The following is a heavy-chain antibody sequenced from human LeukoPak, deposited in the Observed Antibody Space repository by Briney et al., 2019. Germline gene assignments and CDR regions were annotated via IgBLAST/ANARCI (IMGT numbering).Heavy chain of an antibody. CDR1: GGSISSSTHY. CDR3: ASSYDVLIYFDS. CDR2: VLYTGSS. Sequence: SETLSLTCTVSGGSISSSTHYWGWIHQPPGKGLEWIGSVLYTGSSYYNPSLKSRVTIFVDTSKNQLSLKLSSVTAADTALYYCASSYDVLIYFDSWGQGTLVTVSS. V-gene: IGHV4-39*01. J-gene: IGHJ4*02. D-gene: IGHD3-9*01.